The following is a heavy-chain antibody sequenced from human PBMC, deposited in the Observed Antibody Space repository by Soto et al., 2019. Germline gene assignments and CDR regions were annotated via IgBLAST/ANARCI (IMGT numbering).Heavy chain of an antibody. J-gene: IGHJ4*02. Sequence: GGSLRLSCAASGFTFSSYALHWVRQAPGKGLEWVAVISYDGSNKYYADSVKGRFTISRDNSKNTLYLQTNSLRAEDTAVYYCARANDSSGYYLYYFDYWGQGTLVTVSS. V-gene: IGHV3-30-3*01. CDR1: GFTFSSYA. CDR3: ARANDSSGYYLYYFDY. D-gene: IGHD3-22*01. CDR2: ISYDGSNK.